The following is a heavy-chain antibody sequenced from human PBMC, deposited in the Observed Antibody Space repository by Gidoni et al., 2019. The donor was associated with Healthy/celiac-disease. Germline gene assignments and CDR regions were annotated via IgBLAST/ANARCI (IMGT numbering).Heavy chain of an antibody. V-gene: IGHV3-30-3*01. CDR3: ARAYSRLNWFDP. J-gene: IGHJ5*02. CDR2: ISYDGSNK. CDR1: GFTFSSYA. D-gene: IGHD6-13*01. Sequence: QVQLVESGGGVVQPGRSLRLSCAASGFTFSSYAMHWVRQAPGKGLVWVAVISYDGSNKYYADSVKGRFTISRDNSKNTLYLQMNSLRAEDTAVYYCARAYSRLNWFDPWGQGTLVTVSS.